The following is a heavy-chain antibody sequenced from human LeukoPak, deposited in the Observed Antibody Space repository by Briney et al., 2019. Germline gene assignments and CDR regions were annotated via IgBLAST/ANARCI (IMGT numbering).Heavy chain of an antibody. CDR3: ARQTNDILTGFGGWYYMDV. D-gene: IGHD3-9*01. CDR1: GYSIRSAYY. J-gene: IGHJ6*03. V-gene: IGHV4-38-2*02. CDR2: INHSGST. Sequence: KPSETPSLTCTVSGYSIRSAYYWGWIRQPPGKGLEWIGTINHSGSTNYNPSLKSRVTISVDTSKNQFSLKLSSVTAADTAVYYCARQTNDILTGFGGWYYMDVWGKGTTVTISS.